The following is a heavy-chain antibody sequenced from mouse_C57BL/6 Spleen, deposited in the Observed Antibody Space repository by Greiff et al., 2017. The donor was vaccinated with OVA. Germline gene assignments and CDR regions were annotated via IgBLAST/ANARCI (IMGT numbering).Heavy chain of an antibody. D-gene: IGHD1-1*01. V-gene: IGHV5-9-1*02. CDR1: GFTFSSYA. CDR2: ISSGGDYI. J-gene: IGHJ4*01. CDR3: TRDFTTVVATRGYYAMDY. Sequence: EVKLMESGEGLVKPGGSLKLSCAASGFTFSSYAMSWVRQTPEKRLEWVAYISSGGDYIYYADTVKGRFTISRDNARNTLYLQMSSLKSEDTAMYYCTRDFTTVVATRGYYAMDYWGQGTSVTVSS.